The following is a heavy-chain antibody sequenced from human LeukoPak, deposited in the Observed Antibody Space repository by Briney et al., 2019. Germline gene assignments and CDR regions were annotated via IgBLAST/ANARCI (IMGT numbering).Heavy chain of an antibody. D-gene: IGHD2-15*01. CDR3: ARDHYSGGMGV. V-gene: IGHV3-66*01. Sequence: GGSLRLSCVASGFTFSSYSMSWVRQAPGKGLEWVSVIYGGSTTFYADSVKGRFTISRDNSKNTLDLQMNSLRAEDTAVYYCARDHYSGGMGVWGQGTAVTVSS. J-gene: IGHJ6*02. CDR2: IYGGSTT. CDR1: GFTFSSYS.